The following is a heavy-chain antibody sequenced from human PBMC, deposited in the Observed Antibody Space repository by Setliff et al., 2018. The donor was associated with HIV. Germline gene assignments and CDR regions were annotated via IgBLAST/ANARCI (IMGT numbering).Heavy chain of an antibody. CDR2: INPSGGST. J-gene: IGHJ5*02. V-gene: IGHV1-46*01. Sequence: ASVKVSCKASGYTFTSYYMHWVRQAPGQGLEWMGIINPSGGSTSYAQKFQGRVTMTRDTSTSTVYMELSSLRSEDTAVYYCARGHIVVVTARGWFDPWGQGTLVTVPQ. D-gene: IGHD2-21*02. CDR1: GYTFTSYY. CDR3: ARGHIVVVTARGWFDP.